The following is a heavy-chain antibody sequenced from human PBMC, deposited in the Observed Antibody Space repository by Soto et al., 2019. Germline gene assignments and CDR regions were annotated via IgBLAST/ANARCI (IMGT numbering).Heavy chain of an antibody. CDR3: ARYYYGSGSYSHGMDV. J-gene: IGHJ6*02. CDR1: GGTFSSYA. V-gene: IGHV1-69*05. Sequence: QVQLVQSGAEVKKPGSSVKVSCKASGGTFSSYAISWVRQAPGQGLEWMGGIIPIFGTANYAQKFQGRVTITXXEXTXRAYMELSSLRSEDTAVYYCARYYYGSGSYSHGMDVWGQGTTVTVSS. D-gene: IGHD3-10*01. CDR2: IIPIFGTA.